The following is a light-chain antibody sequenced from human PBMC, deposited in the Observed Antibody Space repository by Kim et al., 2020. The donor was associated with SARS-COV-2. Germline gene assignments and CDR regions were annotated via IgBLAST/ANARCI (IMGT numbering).Light chain of an antibody. Sequence: GDTVTITFRASPGITTSLAWYQQKPSNVPQLLIYAASALQSGVPSRFTGSGSVTDFTLTISSLQPEDVATYSCPKYNSTPWTFGPGTKVDI. CDR3: PKYNSTPWT. CDR1: PGITTS. J-gene: IGKJ1*01. CDR2: AAS. V-gene: IGKV1-27*01.